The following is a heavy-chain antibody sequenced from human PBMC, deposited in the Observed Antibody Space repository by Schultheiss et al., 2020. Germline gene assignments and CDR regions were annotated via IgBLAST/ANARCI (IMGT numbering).Heavy chain of an antibody. CDR2: IYYSGST. J-gene: IGHJ6*02. CDR3: KDIVVVPALLEWLLLDV. D-gene: IGHD2-2*01. Sequence: SQTLSLTCTVSGGSISSGGYYWSWIRQHPGKGLEWIGYIYYSGSTNYNPSLKSRVTISLDTSKNQFSLKLSSVTAADTAVYYFKDIVVVPALLEWLLLDVWGQGTTVTVSS. V-gene: IGHV4-61*08. CDR1: GGSISSGGYY.